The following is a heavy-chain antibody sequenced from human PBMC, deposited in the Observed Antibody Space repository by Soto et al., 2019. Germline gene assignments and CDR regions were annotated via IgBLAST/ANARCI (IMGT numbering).Heavy chain of an antibody. J-gene: IGHJ3*02. Sequence: QVQLVQSGAEMKKPGASVKVSCKTSGYTFSSYSINWVRQAPGQGLEWLGWISAFNGNTNYAQKVQGRVPMTKETSTNTAYMELRSLTSDDTAVYYCARDGGTGGYRAAFDIWGQGTMVTVSS. CDR2: ISAFNGNT. CDR1: GYTFSSYS. D-gene: IGHD3-16*02. CDR3: ARDGGTGGYRAAFDI. V-gene: IGHV1-18*04.